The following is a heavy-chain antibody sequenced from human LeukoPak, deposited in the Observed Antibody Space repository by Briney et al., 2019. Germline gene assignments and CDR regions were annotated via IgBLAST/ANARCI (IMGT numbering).Heavy chain of an antibody. V-gene: IGHV3-33*01. CDR2: VWNDGGNK. D-gene: IGHD6-13*01. CDR1: GFTFSIYG. CDR3: ARDGFISNTWYGFLGF. Sequence: GTSLRLSCAASGFTFSIYGMHWLRQAPGKGLEWVAVVWNDGGNKRYAYSVQGRFTISRDNSKNTLDLQMNSLRADDTAVYYCARDGFISNTWYGFLGFWGQGTLVTV. J-gene: IGHJ4*01.